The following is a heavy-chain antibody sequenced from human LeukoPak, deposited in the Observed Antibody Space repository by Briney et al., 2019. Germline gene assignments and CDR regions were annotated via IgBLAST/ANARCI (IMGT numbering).Heavy chain of an antibody. Sequence: GGSLRLSCAASGFTLSSYGMSWVRQAPRKGLEWVANIKQDGGEIYYVDSVKGRFTISRDNAKNSLSLQMNSLRAEDTAVYYCARDKVVGATHFDYWGQGTLVTVSS. V-gene: IGHV3-7*01. D-gene: IGHD1-26*01. J-gene: IGHJ4*02. CDR2: IKQDGGEI. CDR1: GFTLSSYG. CDR3: ARDKVVGATHFDY.